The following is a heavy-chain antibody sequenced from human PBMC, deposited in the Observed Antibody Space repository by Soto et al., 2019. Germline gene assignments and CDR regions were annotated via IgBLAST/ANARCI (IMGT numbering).Heavy chain of an antibody. CDR1: GGTFGSYT. J-gene: IGHJ6*02. D-gene: IGHD3-10*01. V-gene: IGHV1-69*02. Sequence: GASVKVSCKASGGTFGSYTISWVRQAPGQGLEWMGRIIPILGIANYAQKFQGRVTITADKSTSTAYMELSSLRSEDTAVYYCAGGLQGRWFGELFDYYYGMDVWGQGTTVTVSS. CDR2: IIPILGIA. CDR3: AGGLQGRWFGELFDYYYGMDV.